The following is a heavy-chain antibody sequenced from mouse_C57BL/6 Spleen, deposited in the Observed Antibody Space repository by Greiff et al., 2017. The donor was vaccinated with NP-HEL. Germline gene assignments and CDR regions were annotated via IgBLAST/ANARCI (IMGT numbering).Heavy chain of an antibody. CDR3: ARYRGGDSSGFPYFDY. CDR1: GFTFTDYY. CDR2: IRNKANGYTT. Sequence: EVMLVESGGGLVQPGGSLSLSCAASGFTFTDYYMSWVRQPPGKALEWLGFIRNKANGYTTEYSASVKGRFTISRDNSQSILYLQMNALRAEDSATYYCARYRGGDSSGFPYFDYWGQGTTLTVSS. J-gene: IGHJ2*01. D-gene: IGHD3-2*02. V-gene: IGHV7-3*01.